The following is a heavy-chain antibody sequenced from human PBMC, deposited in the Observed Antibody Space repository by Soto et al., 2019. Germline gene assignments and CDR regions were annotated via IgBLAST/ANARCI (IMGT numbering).Heavy chain of an antibody. J-gene: IGHJ4*02. CDR1: GGSISSSSYY. V-gene: IGHV4-39*01. CDR2: IYYSGST. CDR3: ARHKGASRATVFDY. Sequence: SETLSLTCTVSGGSISSSSYYWGWIRQPPGKGLEWIGSIYYSGSTYYNPSLKSRVTISVDTSKNQFSLKLSSVTAADTAVYYCARHKGASRATVFDYWGQGTLVTVSS.